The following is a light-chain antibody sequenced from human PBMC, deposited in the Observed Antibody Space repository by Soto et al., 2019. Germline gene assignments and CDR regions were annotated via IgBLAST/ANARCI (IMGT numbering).Light chain of an antibody. CDR1: ETISNF. CDR2: AAS. CDR3: QQSYSIPRT. J-gene: IGKJ4*01. V-gene: IGKV1-39*01. Sequence: DIQMPQSASSLSASVGDRVTITCRASETISNFLNWYQQKQGKAPKLLISAASSLQTGVPSRFSGSGSGTDFTLTISSLQPEDFATYYCQQSYSIPRTFGGGTKVEI.